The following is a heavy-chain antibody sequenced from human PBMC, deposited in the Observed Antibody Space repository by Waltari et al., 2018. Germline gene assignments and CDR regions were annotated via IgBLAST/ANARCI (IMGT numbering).Heavy chain of an antibody. CDR3: ARQQGGSVVLRNFDL. CDR2: ISYSFDC. J-gene: IGHJ2*01. V-gene: IGHV4-39*01. D-gene: IGHD2-15*01. Sequence: QLQLQESGPGLVKPSETLSLTCTVSGDSISSSSYYWGWIRQPPGTGLEWIGSISYSFDCYCNPCHKRPVTTPRDTAKNQFALVLTSVTAAGTAGYYCARQQGGSVVLRNFDLWGTGTLVTVS. CDR1: GDSISSSSYY.